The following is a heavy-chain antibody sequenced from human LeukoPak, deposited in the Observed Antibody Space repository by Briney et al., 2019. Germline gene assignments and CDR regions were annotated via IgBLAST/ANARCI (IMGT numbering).Heavy chain of an antibody. Sequence: SETLSLTCTVSGGSISSSNYYWGWIRQPPGKGLEWIGSICHSGSTYYNPSLKSRVTISVDTSKNQFSLKLSSVTAADTAVYYCARDGEQSPGLGDYFDYWDQGTLVTVSS. V-gene: IGHV4-39*07. CDR1: GGSISSSNYY. CDR2: ICHSGST. D-gene: IGHD1-26*01. CDR3: ARDGEQSPGLGDYFDY. J-gene: IGHJ4*02.